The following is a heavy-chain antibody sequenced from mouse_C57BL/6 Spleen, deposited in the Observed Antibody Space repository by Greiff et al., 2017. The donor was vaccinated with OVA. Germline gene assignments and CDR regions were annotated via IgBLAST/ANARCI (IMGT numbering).Heavy chain of an antibody. D-gene: IGHD2-3*01. V-gene: IGHV1-82*01. CDR1: GYAFSSSW. J-gene: IGHJ4*01. CDR3: AIDGYYPPYYAMDY. CDR2: IYPGDGDT. Sequence: QVQLQQSGPELVKPGASVKISCKASGYAFSSSWMNWVKQRPGKGLEWIGRIYPGDGDTNYNGTFKGKATLTADKSSSTAYMQLSSLTSEDSAVYFCAIDGYYPPYYAMDYWGQGTSVTVSS.